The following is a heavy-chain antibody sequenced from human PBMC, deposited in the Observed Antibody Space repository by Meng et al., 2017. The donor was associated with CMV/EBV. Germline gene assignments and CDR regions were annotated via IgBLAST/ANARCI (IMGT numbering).Heavy chain of an antibody. J-gene: IGHJ6*02. CDR3: AREGRGYSYGYYYYYGMDV. CDR2: MNPNSGNT. CDR1: GYTFTSYD. Sequence: ALVKVSCKASGYTFTSYDINWVRQATGQGLEWMGWMNPNSGNTGYAQKFQGRVTMTRNTSISTAYMELSSLRSEDTAVYYCAREGRGYSYGYYYYYGMDVWGQGTTVTVSS. D-gene: IGHD5-18*01. V-gene: IGHV1-8*01.